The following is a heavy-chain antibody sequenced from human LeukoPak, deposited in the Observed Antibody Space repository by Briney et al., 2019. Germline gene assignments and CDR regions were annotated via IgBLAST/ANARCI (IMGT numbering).Heavy chain of an antibody. D-gene: IGHD3-16*02. V-gene: IGHV1-18*01. Sequence: GASVKVSCKASGYTFSNYGISWVRQAPGQGLEWMGWSSPYNGKTNYAQKLQGRVTMTTDTSTSTAYMELRSLRPDDTAMYYCARGLLTFGGVIGGPQALEYFQHWGQGTLVTVSS. CDR1: GYTFSNYG. CDR2: SSPYNGKT. CDR3: ARGLLTFGGVIGGPQALEYFQH. J-gene: IGHJ1*01.